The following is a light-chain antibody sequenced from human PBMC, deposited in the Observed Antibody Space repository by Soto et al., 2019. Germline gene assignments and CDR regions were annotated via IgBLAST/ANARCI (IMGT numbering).Light chain of an antibody. CDR1: QSIDVW. V-gene: IGKV1-5*03. Sequence: DIPMTQSPSILSASVGDRVTITCRASQSIDVWLAWYQQKPGKSPKVVIYKASSLESGVPSRFSGSGSGTEFTLTISSLQPDDFATYYCQQYKTYWTFGQGTKVEVK. J-gene: IGKJ1*01. CDR2: KAS. CDR3: QQYKTYWT.